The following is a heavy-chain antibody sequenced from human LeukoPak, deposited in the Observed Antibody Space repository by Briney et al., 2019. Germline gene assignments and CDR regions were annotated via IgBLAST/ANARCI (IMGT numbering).Heavy chain of an antibody. J-gene: IGHJ6*03. D-gene: IGHD6-13*01. Sequence: ASVKVSCKASGYTFTGYYMHWVRQATGQGLEWMGWMNPNSGNTGYAQKFQGRVTMTRNTSISTAYMELSGLRSEDTAVYYCARGLSSSWYYYYYYMDVWGKGTTVTISS. CDR3: ARGLSSSWYYYYYYMDV. V-gene: IGHV1-8*02. CDR1: GYTFTGYY. CDR2: MNPNSGNT.